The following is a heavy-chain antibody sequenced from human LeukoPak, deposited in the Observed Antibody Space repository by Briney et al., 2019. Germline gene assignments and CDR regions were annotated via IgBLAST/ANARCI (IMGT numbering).Heavy chain of an antibody. D-gene: IGHD6-13*01. Sequence: GGSLRLSCAASGINFRSSGMHWVRQAPGKGLEWVTFIQNDGSDKYYAASVKGRFTISRDNSKNTVYLHMASLGADDTALYYCAREGGRAVPGRFDQWGQGTLVTVSS. J-gene: IGHJ4*02. V-gene: IGHV3-30*02. CDR3: AREGGRAVPGRFDQ. CDR2: IQNDGSDK. CDR1: GINFRSSG.